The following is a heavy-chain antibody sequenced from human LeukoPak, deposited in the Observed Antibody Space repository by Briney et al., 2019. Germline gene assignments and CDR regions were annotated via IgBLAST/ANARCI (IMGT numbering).Heavy chain of an antibody. Sequence: GESLKISCQGSGYRLSSHWIGWARQMPGKGLEWVGIIYPADSDARYSPSFQGQVIISADKSINTAFLQWSSLKASDTAIYYCARRARDSKGYLNYFDSWGQGALVTVSS. CDR1: GYRLSSHW. D-gene: IGHD3-22*01. V-gene: IGHV5-51*01. CDR2: IYPADSDA. J-gene: IGHJ4*02. CDR3: ARRARDSKGYLNYFDS.